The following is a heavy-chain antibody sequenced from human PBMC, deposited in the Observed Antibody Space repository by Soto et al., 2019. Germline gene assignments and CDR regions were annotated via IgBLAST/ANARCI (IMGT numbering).Heavy chain of an antibody. D-gene: IGHD4-4*01. J-gene: IGHJ6*03. CDR3: ARVTYYYYMDV. CDR1: GFTVSRNY. Sequence: GGSLRLSCAASGFTVSRNYMSWVRQAPGKGLEWVSVIYSGGSTYYADSVKGRFTISRDNSKNTLYLQMNSLRAEDTAVYYCARVTYYYYMDVWGKGTTVTVSS. CDR2: IYSGGST. V-gene: IGHV3-66*01.